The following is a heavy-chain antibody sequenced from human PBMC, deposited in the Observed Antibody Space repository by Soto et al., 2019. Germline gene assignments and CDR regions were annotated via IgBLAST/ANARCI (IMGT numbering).Heavy chain of an antibody. V-gene: IGHV3-7*03. Sequence: GGSLRLSCAASEFTLSNYWMKWVRQAPGKGLEWVASITDDGSKMYYVDSVKGRFTISRDIAKKSLYLQMNSLRAEDTAVYYCARDDADYVGQGTLVTVSS. CDR2: ITDDGSKM. J-gene: IGHJ4*02. CDR3: ARDDADY. CDR1: EFTLSNYW.